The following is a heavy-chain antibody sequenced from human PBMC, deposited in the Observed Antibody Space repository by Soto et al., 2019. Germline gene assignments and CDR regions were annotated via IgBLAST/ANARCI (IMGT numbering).Heavy chain of an antibody. V-gene: IGHV4-59*01. CDR1: SDSMTSYY. Sequence: SETLSLTCPVSSDSMTSYYWSWIRQPPGKGLECIGYIYHSGITNYNPSLKSRVTISLDTSKTRFSLRLSSVTAADTAVYYCARMSLFYFFDSWGQGTLVTVSS. CDR3: ARMSLFYFFDS. J-gene: IGHJ4*01. CDR2: IYHSGIT. D-gene: IGHD3-10*01.